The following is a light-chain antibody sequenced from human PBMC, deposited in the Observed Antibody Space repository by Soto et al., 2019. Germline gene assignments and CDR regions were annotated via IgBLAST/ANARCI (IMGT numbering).Light chain of an antibody. Sequence: QSVLTQPASVSGSPGQSLTISCTGTSSDVGSHNVVSWYQHHPGKAPRLIIYEATKWPSGVSTRFSGSKSGNTASLTISGLQAEDEADYYCCSFAGTNTFVFGTGTKVTVL. CDR3: CSFAGTNTFV. CDR1: SSDVGSHNV. V-gene: IGLV2-23*01. CDR2: EAT. J-gene: IGLJ1*01.